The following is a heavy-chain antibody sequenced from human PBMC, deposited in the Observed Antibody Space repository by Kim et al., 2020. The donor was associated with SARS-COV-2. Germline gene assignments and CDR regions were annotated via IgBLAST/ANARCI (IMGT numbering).Heavy chain of an antibody. CDR1: GGSISSSSYY. CDR3: ARDKAYTAAAGTETH. D-gene: IGHD6-13*01. Sequence: SETLSLTCTVSGGSISSSSYYWGWIRQPPGKGLEWIGSIYYSGSTYYNPSLKSRVTISVDTSKNQFSLKLSSVTAADTAVYYCARDKAYTAAAGTETHWGQGTLVTVSS. J-gene: IGHJ4*02. V-gene: IGHV4-39*07. CDR2: IYYSGST.